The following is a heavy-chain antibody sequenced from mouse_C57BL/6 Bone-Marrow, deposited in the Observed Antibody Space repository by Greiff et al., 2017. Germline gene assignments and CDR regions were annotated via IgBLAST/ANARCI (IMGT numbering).Heavy chain of an antibody. J-gene: IGHJ2*01. Sequence: EVKLVESGGGLVQPGGSLSLSCAASGFTFTDYYMSWVRQPPGKALEWLGFIRNKANGYTTEYSASVKGRFTISRDNSQSILYLQMNALRAEDSATYYCARYYGLAGDYCGQGTTLTVSS. CDR1: GFTFTDYY. CDR3: ARYYGLAGDY. CDR2: IRNKANGYTT. V-gene: IGHV7-3*01. D-gene: IGHD1-1*01.